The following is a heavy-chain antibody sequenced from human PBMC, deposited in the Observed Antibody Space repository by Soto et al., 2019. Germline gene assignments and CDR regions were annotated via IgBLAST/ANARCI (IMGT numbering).Heavy chain of an antibody. Sequence: EVQLVESGGGVVRPGGSLRLSCAASGVTFDDYGMSWVRQAPGKGLEWVSGINWNGGSTGYADSVKGRFTISRDNAKNSLHLQINSLRAEDTALYHSARDSDFWSGYGDDLFDYWGQGTLVTVSS. D-gene: IGHD3-3*01. V-gene: IGHV3-20*01. CDR3: ARDSDFWSGYGDDLFDY. J-gene: IGHJ4*02. CDR1: GVTFDDYG. CDR2: INWNGGST.